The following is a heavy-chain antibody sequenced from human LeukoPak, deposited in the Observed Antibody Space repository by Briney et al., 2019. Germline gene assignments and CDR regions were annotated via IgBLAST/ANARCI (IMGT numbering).Heavy chain of an antibody. Sequence: GGSLRLSCAASGFTFSSYSMNWVRQAPGKGLEWVSSISSSSSYIYYADSVKGRFTIFRDNAKNSLYLQMNSLRAEDTAVYYCARDCVGYYYDSSGYWTWGQGTLVTVSS. J-gene: IGHJ5*02. CDR3: ARDCVGYYYDSSGYWT. CDR2: ISSSSSYI. CDR1: GFTFSSYS. D-gene: IGHD3-22*01. V-gene: IGHV3-21*01.